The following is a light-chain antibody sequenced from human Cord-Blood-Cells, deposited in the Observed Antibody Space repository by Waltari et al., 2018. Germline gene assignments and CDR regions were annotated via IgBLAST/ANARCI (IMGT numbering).Light chain of an antibody. CDR3: QQYGSSPST. J-gene: IGKJ1*01. Sequence: DIVLTQSPGPLSLSPGERATLSCRASQSVSSSYLAWYQQKPGQAPRLLIYGASSRATGIPDRFSGSGSGTDFTLTISRLEPEDFAVYYCQQYGSSPSTFGQGTKVEIK. V-gene: IGKV3-20*01. CDR1: QSVSSSY. CDR2: GAS.